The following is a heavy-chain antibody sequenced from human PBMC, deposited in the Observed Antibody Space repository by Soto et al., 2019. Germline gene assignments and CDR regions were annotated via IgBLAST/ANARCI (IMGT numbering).Heavy chain of an antibody. D-gene: IGHD3-22*01. V-gene: IGHV1-69*13. Sequence: ASVKVSCKASGGTFSSYAISWVRQAPGQGLEWMGGIIPIFGTANYAQKFQGRVTITADESTSTAYMELSSLRSEDTAVYYCASYYYDSSGYSMSNYYYYGMDVWGQGTTVTVSS. J-gene: IGHJ6*02. CDR3: ASYYYDSSGYSMSNYYYYGMDV. CDR1: GGTFSSYA. CDR2: IIPIFGTA.